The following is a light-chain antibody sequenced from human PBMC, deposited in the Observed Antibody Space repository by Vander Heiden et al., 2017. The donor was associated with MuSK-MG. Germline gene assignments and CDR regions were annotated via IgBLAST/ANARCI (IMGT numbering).Light chain of an antibody. CDR3: QQSDSTPIT. J-gene: IGKJ5*01. Sequence: DIQMTQSPSSLSASVGDRVTITCRASQSISSYLNWYQQKPGKAPKLLIYAASSLQGGVPSRFSGSGSGTDFTLTISRLQPEDFATYYCQQSDSTPITFGQGTRLEIK. V-gene: IGKV1-39*01. CDR1: QSISSY. CDR2: AAS.